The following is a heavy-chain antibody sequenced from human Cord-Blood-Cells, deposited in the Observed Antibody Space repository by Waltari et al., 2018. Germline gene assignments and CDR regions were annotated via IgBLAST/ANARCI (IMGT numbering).Heavy chain of an antibody. CDR2: IWYDGSNK. D-gene: IGHD1-26*01. Sequence: QVQLVESGGGVVQPGRSLRLSCAASGFTFSSYGMHWVRQAPGKRLEWVAVIWYDGSNKYYADSVKGRFTISRDNSKNTLYLQMNSLRAEDTAVYYCARDDHVGADAFDIWGQGTMVTVSS. CDR1: GFTFSSYG. CDR3: ARDDHVGADAFDI. V-gene: IGHV3-33*01. J-gene: IGHJ3*02.